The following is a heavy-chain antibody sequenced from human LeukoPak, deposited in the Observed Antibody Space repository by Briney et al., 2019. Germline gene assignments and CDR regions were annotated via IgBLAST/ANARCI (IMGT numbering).Heavy chain of an antibody. V-gene: IGHV4-4*02. CDR3: AREGGPYRPLDY. CDR2: VNLQGST. Sequence: SGTLSLTCGVSGGSITNTNYWTWVRHPPGKVLEWIGEVNLQGSTNYNPSLMGRVAISVDTSENHISLQLTSVPAADTAVYYCAREGGPYRPLDYSGQGTLVTVSS. CDR1: GGSITNTNY. J-gene: IGHJ4*02.